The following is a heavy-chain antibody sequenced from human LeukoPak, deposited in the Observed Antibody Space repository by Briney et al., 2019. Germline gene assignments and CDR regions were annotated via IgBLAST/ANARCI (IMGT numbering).Heavy chain of an antibody. CDR3: AKGSGEPYYDILTGYRDPGSLDY. V-gene: IGHV3-11*04. Sequence: GGSLRLSCAASGFSFNDFYMGWIRQAPGKGLEWISYISTTGSTIYYADSVRGRFTISRDNSKNSLYLQMNSLRAEDTAVYYCAKGSGEPYYDILTGYRDPGSLDYWGQGTLVTVSS. CDR2: ISTTGSTI. J-gene: IGHJ4*02. CDR1: GFSFNDFY. D-gene: IGHD3-9*01.